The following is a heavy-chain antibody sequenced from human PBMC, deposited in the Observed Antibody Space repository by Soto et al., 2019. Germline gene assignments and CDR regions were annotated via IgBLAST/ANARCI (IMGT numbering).Heavy chain of an antibody. V-gene: IGHV3-23*01. D-gene: IGHD3-10*01. CDR2: VSASGLNT. Sequence: EVQLLESGGKLVQPGGSLTLSCAASGFTFSTYAMPWVRQAPGKGLEWVSGVSASGLNTDYADPVKRRFYSSRDKSKNTVSLHRNSLRAEDTALYDCAKDRPGRTAGDCFDYWGQGTPVTVSS. CDR3: AKDRPGRTAGDCFDY. CDR1: GFTFSTYA. J-gene: IGHJ4*02.